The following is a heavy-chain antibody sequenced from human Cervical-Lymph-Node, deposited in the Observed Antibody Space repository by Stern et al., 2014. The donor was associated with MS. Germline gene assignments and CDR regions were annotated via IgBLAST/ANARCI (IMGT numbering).Heavy chain of an antibody. V-gene: IGHV3-21*01. CDR2: ISASSNYA. CDR1: GFTFSRFG. CDR3: ARVGQNYDPFDF. J-gene: IGHJ4*02. D-gene: IGHD3-16*01. Sequence: EVQLVESGGGLVKPGGSLRLSCVTSGFTFSRFGMVWVRQAPGKGLEWVSWISASSNYAQYADSLKCRATVSRDNAENSLYLQMNSLRAEDTAVYYCARVGQNYDPFDFWGQGTLVTVSS.